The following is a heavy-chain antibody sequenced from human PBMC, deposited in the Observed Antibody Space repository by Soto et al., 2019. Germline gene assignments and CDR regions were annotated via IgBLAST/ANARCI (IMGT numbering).Heavy chain of an antibody. CDR2: ISAYNGNT. J-gene: IGHJ4*02. CDR3: VRDLDGSGSYYTDY. D-gene: IGHD3-10*01. CDR1: GYMFISYG. Sequence: QVQLVQSGAEVKKPGASVKVSCKASGYMFISYGINWVRQAPGQGLEWMGWISAYNGNTKYAQNLHGRVTMTTDTSPSKAYMEMRSLRSDETAVYYWVRDLDGSGSYYTDYWGPGTLVTVSS. V-gene: IGHV1-18*01.